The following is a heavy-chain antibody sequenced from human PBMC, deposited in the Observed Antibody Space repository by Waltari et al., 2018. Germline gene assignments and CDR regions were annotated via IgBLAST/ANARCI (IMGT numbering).Heavy chain of an antibody. CDR2: IYHSGRT. CDR3: ASSPGRYYYDSSGYQTLYFDY. J-gene: IGHJ4*02. CDR1: GVSISSGGSY. Sequence: QVQLQESGPGLLKPSQTLSLTCTVSGVSISSGGSYWSCTRRHPGKGLEWIGYIYHSGRTYYNPALKSRVTISVDRSKNQFSLKLSSVTAADTAVYYCASSPGRYYYDSSGYQTLYFDYWGQGTLVTVSS. V-gene: IGHV4-31*03. D-gene: IGHD3-22*01.